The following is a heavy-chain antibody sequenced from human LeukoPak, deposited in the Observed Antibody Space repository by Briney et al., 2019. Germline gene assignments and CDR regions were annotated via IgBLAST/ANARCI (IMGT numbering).Heavy chain of an antibody. V-gene: IGHV1-18*01. D-gene: IGHD2-15*01. J-gene: IGHJ4*02. CDR2: ISAYNGNT. CDR3: ARVGGYCSGGSCLQNFDY. Sequence: ASVKVSCKASGYTFTSYGISWVRQAPGEGLEWMGWISAYNGNTNYAQKLQGGVTMTTDTSTSTAYMELRSLRSDDTAVYYCARVGGYCSGGSCLQNFDYWGQGTLVTVSS. CDR1: GYTFTSYG.